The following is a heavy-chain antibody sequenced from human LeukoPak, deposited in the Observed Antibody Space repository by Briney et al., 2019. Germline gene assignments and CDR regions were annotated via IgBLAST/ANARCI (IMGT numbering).Heavy chain of an antibody. D-gene: IGHD3-10*01. CDR3: ARAAYYGSGSKFDY. V-gene: IGHV3-23*01. CDR2: MSGSGSSA. J-gene: IGHJ4*02. Sequence: PGGSLRLSCAASGFTFTSYAMTSVRQAPGEGLQWVSGMSGSGSSAYYADSVRGRFTISRDNSKNTLYLQMNSLRAEDTAVYYCARAAYYGSGSKFDYWGQGTLVTVSS. CDR1: GFTFTSYA.